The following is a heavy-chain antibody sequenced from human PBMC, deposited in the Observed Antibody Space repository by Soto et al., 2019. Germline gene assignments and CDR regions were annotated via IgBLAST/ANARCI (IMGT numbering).Heavy chain of an antibody. D-gene: IGHD3-3*02. Sequence: GGSLRLSCAASGFTFSDYYMSWIRQAPGKGLEWVSYISSSGSTIYYADSVKGRFTISRDNAKNSLYLQMNSLRAEDTAVYYCARFISSDGYYYYYGMDVWGQGTTVTVSS. J-gene: IGHJ6*02. CDR1: GFTFSDYY. V-gene: IGHV3-11*01. CDR2: ISSSGSTI. CDR3: ARFISSDGYYYYYGMDV.